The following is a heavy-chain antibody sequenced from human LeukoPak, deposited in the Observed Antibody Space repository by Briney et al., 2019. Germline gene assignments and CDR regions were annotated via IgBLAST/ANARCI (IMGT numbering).Heavy chain of an antibody. V-gene: IGHV1-2*02. CDR3: ARPPSGSSCDGFHY. D-gene: IGHD6-13*01. CDR1: GYSFTGYY. CDR2: IDPDSGAT. J-gene: IGHJ4*02. Sequence: RASVKVSCKASGYSFTGYYMHWVRQAPGQGLEWMGWIDPDSGATSYAQKFQGRVTMTRDTSISTAYMELSRLRSDDTAVYFCARPPSGSSCDGFHYWGKGTLVTVSS.